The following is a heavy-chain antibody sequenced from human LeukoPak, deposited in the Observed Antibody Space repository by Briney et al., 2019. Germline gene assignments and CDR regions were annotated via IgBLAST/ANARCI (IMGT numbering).Heavy chain of an antibody. CDR1: GGAFSGYY. J-gene: IGHJ4*02. CDR3: ARGSRNYNNYEGADY. D-gene: IGHD4-11*01. Sequence: SETLSLTCAVYGGAFSGYYWRWIRQPPGKGLEWIGEINHSGDTKYNPSLKSRVSMSVDVSKDQFSLKLTSLTAADTAVYYCARGSRNYNNYEGADYWGQGTLVTVSS. V-gene: IGHV4-34*01. CDR2: INHSGDT.